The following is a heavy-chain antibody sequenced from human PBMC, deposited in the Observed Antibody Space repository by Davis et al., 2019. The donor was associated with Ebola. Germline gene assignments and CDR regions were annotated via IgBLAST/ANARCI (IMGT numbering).Heavy chain of an antibody. J-gene: IGHJ6*02. CDR2: ISGSGDVT. CDR1: GFTFSSYA. CDR3: AKPEGYYYYGMDV. Sequence: GESLKISCAASGFTFSSYAMSWVRQAPGKGLEWVSAISGSGDVTYYADSVKGRFTISRDNSKRTLSLHMNSLRAEDTAVYYCAKPEGYYYYGMDVWGQGTTVTVSS. V-gene: IGHV3-23*01.